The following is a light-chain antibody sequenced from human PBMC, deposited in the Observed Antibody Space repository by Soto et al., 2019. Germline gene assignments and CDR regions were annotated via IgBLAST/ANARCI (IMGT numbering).Light chain of an antibody. CDR2: SDL. J-gene: IGLJ2*01. V-gene: IGLV1-44*01. CDR3: VAWDDRLDGPV. CDR1: SSDVGGYNY. Sequence: QSALTQPASVSGSPGQSITISCTGTSSDVGGYNYVSWYQHLPGTAPSVLIYSDLQRPPGVPDRFSGSKSGTSASLAISGLQSEDEADYFCVAWDDRLDGPVFGGGTQLTVL.